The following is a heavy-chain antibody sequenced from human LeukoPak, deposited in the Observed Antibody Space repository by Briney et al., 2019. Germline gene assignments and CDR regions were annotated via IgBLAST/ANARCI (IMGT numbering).Heavy chain of an antibody. J-gene: IGHJ4*02. V-gene: IGHV3-73*01. Sequence: GGSLRLSCAASGFTFSGSAMHWVRQASGKGLEWVGRIRSKANSYATAYAASVKGRFTISRDDSKNTAYLQMNSLKTEDTAVYYCTKFGLGPLYSSTYWGQGTLVTVSS. D-gene: IGHD6-13*01. CDR2: IRSKANSYAT. CDR1: GFTFSGSA. CDR3: TKFGLGPLYSSTY.